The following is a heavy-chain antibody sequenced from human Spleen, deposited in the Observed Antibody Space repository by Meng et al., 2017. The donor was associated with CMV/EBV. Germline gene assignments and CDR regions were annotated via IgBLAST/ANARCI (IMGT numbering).Heavy chain of an antibody. V-gene: IGHV1-69*10. CDR1: GGTLSNYA. CDR3: AGGWFGDFTYYVYYGMDV. D-gene: IGHD3-10*01. J-gene: IGHJ6*02. CDR2: ITPMHSLP. Sequence: SVKVSCKASGGTLSNYAISWVRQAPGQGLEWMGGITPMHSLPTYAQNFQDSVTITADRSTSNSYMVLKSLTSEDTAVYYRAGGWFGDFTYYVYYGMDVWGQGTMVTVSS.